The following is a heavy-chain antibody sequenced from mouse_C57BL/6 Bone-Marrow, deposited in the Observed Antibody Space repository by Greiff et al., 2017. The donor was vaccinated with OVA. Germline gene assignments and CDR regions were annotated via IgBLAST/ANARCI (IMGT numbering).Heavy chain of an antibody. V-gene: IGHV1-64*01. CDR1: GYTFTSYW. Sequence: QVQLQQPGAELVKPGASVKLSCKASGYTFTSYWMHWVKQRPGQGLEWIGMIHPNSGSTNYNEKFKSKATLTVDKSSRTAYMPLSSLTSEDAAVYYCARRDGSSAWFAYWGQGALVTVSA. CDR2: IHPNSGST. CDR3: ARRDGSSAWFAY. J-gene: IGHJ3*01. D-gene: IGHD1-1*01.